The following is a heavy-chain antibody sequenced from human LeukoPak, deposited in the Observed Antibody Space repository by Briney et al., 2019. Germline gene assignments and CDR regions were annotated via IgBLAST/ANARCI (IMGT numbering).Heavy chain of an antibody. J-gene: IGHJ6*03. D-gene: IGHD3-3*01. CDR1: GGSFSGYY. CDR2: INHSGST. V-gene: IGHV4-34*01. Sequence: SETLSLTCAVYGGSFSGYYWSWIRQPPGKGLEWIGEINHSGSTNYNPSLKSRVTISVDTSKNQFSLKLSSVTAADTAVYYCARWYYDFWSGYYRLGYYYMDVWGKGTTVIVSS. CDR3: ARWYYDFWSGYYRLGYYYMDV.